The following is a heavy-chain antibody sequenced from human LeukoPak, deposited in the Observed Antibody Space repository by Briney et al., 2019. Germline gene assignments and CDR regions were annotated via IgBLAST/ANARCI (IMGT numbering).Heavy chain of an antibody. V-gene: IGHV3-23*01. J-gene: IGHJ3*02. CDR2: VSGSGGST. D-gene: IGHD2-21*02. CDR3: AKARYWNRGGDGI. CDR1: GFTFSSFA. Sequence: GGSLRLSCAASGFTFSSFAMTWVRQAPGKGLEWVSGVSGSGGSTYYTDSVKGRFTISRDNSKNTLYLQMNDLRAADTAVYYCAKARYWNRGGDGIWGQGTMVIVSS.